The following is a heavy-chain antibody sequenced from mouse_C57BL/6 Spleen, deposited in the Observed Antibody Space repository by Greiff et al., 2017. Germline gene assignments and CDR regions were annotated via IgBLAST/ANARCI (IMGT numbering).Heavy chain of an antibody. D-gene: IGHD1-1*01. CDR2: IYPRSGNT. CDR1: GYTFTSYG. CDR3: ARCHYYGSSYWFAY. J-gene: IGHJ3*01. V-gene: IGHV1-81*01. Sequence: QVQLQESGAELARPGASVKLSCKASGYTFTSYGISWVKQRTGQGLEWIGEIYPRSGNTYYNEKFKGKATLTADKSSSTAYMELRSLTSEDSAVYFCARCHYYGSSYWFAYWGQGTLVTVSA.